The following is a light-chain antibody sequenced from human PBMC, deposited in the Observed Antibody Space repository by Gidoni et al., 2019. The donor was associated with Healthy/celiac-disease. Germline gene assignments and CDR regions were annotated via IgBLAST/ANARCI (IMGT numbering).Light chain of an antibody. CDR1: QSVSSY. V-gene: IGKV3-11*01. J-gene: IGKJ5*01. CDR3: QQRSNWPPIT. Sequence: EIVLTQSPATLSLSPGERATLSCRASQSVSSYLAWSQQKPGQAPRLLIYDASNRATGIPARFSGSGSGTDFTLTISSLEPEDFAVYYCQQRSNWPPITFGQXTRLEIK. CDR2: DAS.